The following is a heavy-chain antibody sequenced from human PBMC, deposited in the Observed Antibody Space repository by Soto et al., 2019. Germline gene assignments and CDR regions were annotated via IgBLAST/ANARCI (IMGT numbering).Heavy chain of an antibody. J-gene: IGHJ4*02. CDR1: GFTFSSYA. Sequence: GGSLRLSCAASGFTFSSYAMHWVRQAPGKGLEWVAVISYDGSNKYYADSVKGRFTISRDNSKNTLYLQMNSLRAEDTAVYYCARVGEDYGGNHKAAADYWGQGTLVTVSS. V-gene: IGHV3-30-3*01. D-gene: IGHD4-17*01. CDR2: ISYDGSNK. CDR3: ARVGEDYGGNHKAAADY.